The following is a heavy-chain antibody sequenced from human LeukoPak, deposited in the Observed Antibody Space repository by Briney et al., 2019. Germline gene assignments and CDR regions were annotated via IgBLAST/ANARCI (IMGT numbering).Heavy chain of an antibody. V-gene: IGHV1-18*01. J-gene: IGHJ5*02. CDR1: GHSVTSYA. CDR2: ISAYNGNT. Sequence: ASVRVSCKAAGHSVTSYAISRVRQAPGQWLEWMGRISAYNGNTNYAQKLQGRVTMTTDTSTSTAYMELRSLRSDDTAVYYCARVMRRYGFDPWGQGTLVTVSS. CDR3: ARVMRRYGFDP. D-gene: IGHD1-1*01.